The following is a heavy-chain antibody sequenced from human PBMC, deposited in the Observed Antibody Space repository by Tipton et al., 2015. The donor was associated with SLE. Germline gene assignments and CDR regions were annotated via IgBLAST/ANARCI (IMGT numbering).Heavy chain of an antibody. CDR3: ARDREQWRVRGNSFDP. CDR2: IYDNGAA. D-gene: IGHD6-19*01. CDR1: GGSISSGGYY. V-gene: IGHV4-31*03. Sequence: TLSLTCTVSGGSISSGGYYWSWIHQHPGKGLEWIGYIYDNGAAYYNPSLKSRVTISVDTSKNQFSLKLISVTAADTAVYYCARDREQWRVRGNSFDPWGQGTLVTVSS. J-gene: IGHJ5*02.